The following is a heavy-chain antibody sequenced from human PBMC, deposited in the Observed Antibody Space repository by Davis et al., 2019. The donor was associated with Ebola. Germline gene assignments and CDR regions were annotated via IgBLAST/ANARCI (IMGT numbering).Heavy chain of an antibody. D-gene: IGHD6-19*01. V-gene: IGHV1-18*01. CDR2: ISAYNGST. J-gene: IGHJ6*01. Sequence: ASVTVSRKASGYTFPSFGISWVRQAPGQGLEWMGWISAYNGSTNYAQKLQGRVTMTTDTSTSTAYMELRSLRSDDTAVYYCARDMIYALAVAGTTYDYYGMDVWG. CDR3: ARDMIYALAVAGTTYDYYGMDV. CDR1: GYTFPSFG.